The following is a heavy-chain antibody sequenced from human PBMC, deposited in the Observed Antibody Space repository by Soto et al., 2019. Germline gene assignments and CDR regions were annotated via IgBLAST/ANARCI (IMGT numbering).Heavy chain of an antibody. CDR2: IYYSGST. Sequence: SETLSLTCTVSGGSISRGGYYWSWIRQHPGKGLEWIGYIYYSGSTYYNPSPKSRVTISVDTSKNQFSLKLSPVTAADTAVYYCARCPLFVDAAMTLVFEPWGQGTLVTVSS. CDR3: ARCPLFVDAAMTLVFEP. V-gene: IGHV4-31*03. J-gene: IGHJ5*02. D-gene: IGHD5-18*01. CDR1: GGSISRGGYY.